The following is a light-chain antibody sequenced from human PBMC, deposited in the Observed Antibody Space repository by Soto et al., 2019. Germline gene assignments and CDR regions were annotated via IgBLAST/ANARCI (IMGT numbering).Light chain of an antibody. J-gene: IGLJ1*01. CDR3: SSYTSSSLYV. Sequence: QSVRTQPACVSGSPGQSITISCTGTSSDIGGHHFVSWYQQQSGKAPKLVIYEVTDRPSGVSDRFSGSKSGNTASLTISGLQPEDEADYYCSSYTSSSLYVFGTGTKVTVL. CDR1: SSDIGGHHF. CDR2: EVT. V-gene: IGLV2-14*01.